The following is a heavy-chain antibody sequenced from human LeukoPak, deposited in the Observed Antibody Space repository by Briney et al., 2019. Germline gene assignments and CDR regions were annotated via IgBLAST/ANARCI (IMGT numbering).Heavy chain of an antibody. CDR1: GGSFSGYY. CDR2: INHSGST. D-gene: IGHD3-16*02. V-gene: IGHV4-34*01. Sequence: PSETLSLTCAVYGGSFSGYYWSWIRQPPGKGLEWIGEINHSGSTNYNPSLKSRVTISVDTSKNQFSLKLSSVTAADTAVYYCARVDRRRDYVWGSYRSYYFDYWGQGTLVTVSS. J-gene: IGHJ4*02. CDR3: ARVDRRRDYVWGSYRSYYFDY.